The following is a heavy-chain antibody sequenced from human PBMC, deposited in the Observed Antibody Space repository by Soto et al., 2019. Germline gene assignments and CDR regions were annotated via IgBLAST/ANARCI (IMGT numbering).Heavy chain of an antibody. CDR2: FYSGGST. J-gene: IGHJ3*01. CDR3: ASRHLFPGAP. D-gene: IGHD2-21*01. V-gene: IGHV3-53*01. Sequence: EVQLVESGGGLIQPGGSLRLSYAASGFTFSSNDMNWARQAPGKGLEWVSLFYSGGSTYYADSVKGRFTISRNNSKNTWYLQMSSLRAEDTAVYYCASRHLFPGAPWGQGTMFTVSS. CDR1: GFTFSSND.